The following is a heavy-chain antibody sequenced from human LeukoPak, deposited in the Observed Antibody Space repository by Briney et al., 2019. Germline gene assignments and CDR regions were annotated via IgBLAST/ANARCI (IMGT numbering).Heavy chain of an antibody. CDR2: ISSSGSAI. Sequence: GGSLRLSCAASGFTFSSYEMNWVRQAPGKGLEWVSYISSSGSAIYYADSVKGRFTISRDNAKNSLYLQMNSLRAEDTAVYYCARVYGEKAVAGTRYFDYWGQGTLVTVSS. V-gene: IGHV3-48*03. D-gene: IGHD6-19*01. CDR1: GFTFSSYE. CDR3: ARVYGEKAVAGTRYFDY. J-gene: IGHJ4*02.